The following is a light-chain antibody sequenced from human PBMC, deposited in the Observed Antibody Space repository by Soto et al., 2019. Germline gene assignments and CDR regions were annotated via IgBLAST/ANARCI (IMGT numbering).Light chain of an antibody. V-gene: IGKV1-6*01. CDR1: QGIRGD. CDR2: ATS. Sequence: IQMTQSPSSVSASLGDRGTITCRASQGIRGDLGWYQQKPGKAPKLLISATSTLQSGVPSRFSGRGSGTNFTLTISSLQPEDFATYYCIQDFISPLTVGQGTKVDIK. J-gene: IGKJ1*01. CDR3: IQDFISPLT.